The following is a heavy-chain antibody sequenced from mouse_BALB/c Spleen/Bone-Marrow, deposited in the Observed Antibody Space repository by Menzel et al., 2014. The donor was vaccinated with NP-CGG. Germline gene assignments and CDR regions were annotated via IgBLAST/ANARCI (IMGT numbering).Heavy chain of an antibody. J-gene: IGHJ3*01. CDR1: GYSITSDYA. Sequence: EVQLQQSGPGLVKPSQSLSLTCTVTGYSITSDYAWNWIRQFPGNKLEWMGYISYSGSTSYNPSLKSRISITRDTSKNQFFLQLNSVTTEDTATYYCARRTSSSWFAYWGQGTLVTVSA. V-gene: IGHV3-2*02. D-gene: IGHD1-1*01. CDR2: ISYSGST. CDR3: ARRTSSSWFAY.